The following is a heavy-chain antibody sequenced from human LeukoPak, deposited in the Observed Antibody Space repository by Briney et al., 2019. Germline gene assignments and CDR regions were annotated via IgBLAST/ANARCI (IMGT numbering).Heavy chain of an antibody. D-gene: IGHD6-19*01. Sequence: SETLSLTCAVYGGSFSGYYWSWIRQPPGKGLEWIGEINHSGSTNYNPSLKSRVTISVDTSKYQFSLKLSSVTAADTAVYYCARTYSSGWYPWFDPWGQGTLVTVSS. CDR3: ARTYSSGWYPWFDP. V-gene: IGHV4-34*01. CDR1: GGSFSGYY. J-gene: IGHJ5*02. CDR2: INHSGST.